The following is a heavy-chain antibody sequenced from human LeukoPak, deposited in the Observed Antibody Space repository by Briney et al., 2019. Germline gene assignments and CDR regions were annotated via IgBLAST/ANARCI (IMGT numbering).Heavy chain of an antibody. Sequence: GGSLRLSCAASGFTFSSYAMHWVRQAPGKGLEWVAAISHDGSNKYHSYSVKGRFTISRDNSKNTVYLQMNSLRAEDTAVYFCAGSPKYSSSWYEYFQHWGQGTLVTVSS. V-gene: IGHV3-30*01. CDR2: ISHDGSNK. D-gene: IGHD6-13*01. CDR3: AGSPKYSSSWYEYFQH. CDR1: GFTFSSYA. J-gene: IGHJ1*01.